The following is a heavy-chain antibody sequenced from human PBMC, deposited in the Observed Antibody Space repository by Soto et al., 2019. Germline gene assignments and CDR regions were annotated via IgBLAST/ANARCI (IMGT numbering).Heavy chain of an antibody. J-gene: IGHJ4*02. V-gene: IGHV4-30-2*01. Sequence: QLQLQESGSGLVKPSQTLSLTCAVSGGSISSGGYSWSWIRQPPGKGLEWIGYIYHSGSTYYNPSLKCRVTISVDRSKNQFSLKLSSVTAADTAVYYCARGAYCGGDCYFGYFDYWGQGTLVTVSS. D-gene: IGHD2-21*02. CDR2: IYHSGST. CDR3: ARGAYCGGDCYFGYFDY. CDR1: GGSISSGGYS.